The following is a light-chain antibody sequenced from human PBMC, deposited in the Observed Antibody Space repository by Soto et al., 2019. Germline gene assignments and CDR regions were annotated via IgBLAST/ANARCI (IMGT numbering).Light chain of an antibody. V-gene: IGKV3-20*01. J-gene: IGKJ2*01. CDR2: GAS. CDR3: QQHGGSPRT. Sequence: EIVLTQSPGTLSLSPGERATLSCRASQSVSSSYLAWYQQKPGQAPRRLIYGASSRATGITDRFSGSGSGTAFTLTSRRLEPEDLAVYCCQQHGGSPRTFGQGTKLGIK. CDR1: QSVSSSY.